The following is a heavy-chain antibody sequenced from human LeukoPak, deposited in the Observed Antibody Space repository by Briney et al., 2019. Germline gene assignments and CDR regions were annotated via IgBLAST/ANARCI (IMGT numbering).Heavy chain of an antibody. V-gene: IGHV4-30-2*01. CDR2: IYHSGST. Sequence: PSETLSLTCTVSGASVSSDNYYWTWIRQPPGKGLEWIGYIYHSGSTYYNPSLKSRVTISVDRSKNQFSLKLSSVTAADTAVYYCARGGIGYDYVWGSYRYTDYFDYWGQGTLVTVSS. J-gene: IGHJ4*02. CDR1: GASVSSDNYY. D-gene: IGHD3-16*02. CDR3: ARGGIGYDYVWGSYRYTDYFDY.